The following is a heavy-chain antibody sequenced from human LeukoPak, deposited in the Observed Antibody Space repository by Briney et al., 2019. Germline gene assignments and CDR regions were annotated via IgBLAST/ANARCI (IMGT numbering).Heavy chain of an antibody. D-gene: IGHD5-18*01. V-gene: IGHV3-23*01. J-gene: IGHJ4*02. Sequence: GGSLRLSCAASGFTFSSYAMSWVRQAPGKGLEWVSAISGSGGSTYYADSVKGRFTISRDNSKNTLYLQMNSLRAEDTAVYYCAKAPGYGYERVPDYFDYWGQGTLVTVSS. CDR3: AKAPGYGYERVPDYFDY. CDR1: GFTFSSYA. CDR2: ISGSGGST.